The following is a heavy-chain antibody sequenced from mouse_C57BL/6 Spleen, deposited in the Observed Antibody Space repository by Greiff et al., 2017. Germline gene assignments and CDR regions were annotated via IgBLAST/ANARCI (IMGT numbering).Heavy chain of an antibody. CDR1: GFTFTDYY. D-gene: IGHD3-2*02. Sequence: EVQLVESGGGLVQPGGSLSLSCAASGFTFTDYYMSWVRQPPGKALEWLGFIRNKANGYTTEYSASVKGRFNISRDNSQSILYLQMNALRAKDSATYYCASYSSVYAMDYWGQGTSVTVSS. CDR2: IRNKANGYTT. J-gene: IGHJ4*01. V-gene: IGHV7-3*01. CDR3: ASYSSVYAMDY.